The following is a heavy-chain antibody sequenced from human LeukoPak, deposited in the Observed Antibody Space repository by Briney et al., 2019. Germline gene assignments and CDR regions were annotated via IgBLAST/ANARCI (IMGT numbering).Heavy chain of an antibody. CDR1: GGSISSSSYY. CDR3: ARIGYSSGWPQIDY. D-gene: IGHD6-19*01. CDR2: IYYSGST. J-gene: IGHJ4*02. V-gene: IGHV4-39*01. Sequence: SETLSLTCTVSGGSISSSSYYWGWIRQPPGKELDWIGSIYYSGSTYYNPSLKSRVTISVDTSKNHFSLKLSSVTAADTAVYYCARIGYSSGWPQIDYWGQGTLVTVSS.